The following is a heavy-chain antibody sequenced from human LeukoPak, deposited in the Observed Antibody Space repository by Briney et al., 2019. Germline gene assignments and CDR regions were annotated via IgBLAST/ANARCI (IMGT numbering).Heavy chain of an antibody. CDR3: ASIFGVVIDFDY. J-gene: IGHJ4*02. V-gene: IGHV4-30-4*02. CDR1: GGSISSGDYY. CDR2: IYYSGST. D-gene: IGHD3-3*02. Sequence: PSETLSLTCTVSGGSISSGDYYWGWIRQPPGKGLEWIGYIYYSGSTYYNPSLKSRVTISVDTSKNQFSLKLSSVTAADTAVYYCASIFGVVIDFDYWGQGTLVTVSS.